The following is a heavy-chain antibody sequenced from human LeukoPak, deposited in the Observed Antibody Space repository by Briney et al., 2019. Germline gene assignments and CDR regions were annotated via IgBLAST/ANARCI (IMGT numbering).Heavy chain of an antibody. Sequence: PSETLSLTCAVYGGSFSGYYWSWIRQPPGKGLEWIGEINHSGSTNYNPSLKSRVTISVDTSKNQFSLELSSVTAADTAVYYCARGPYSSGWYLMAADCWGQGTLVTVSS. CDR2: INHSGST. J-gene: IGHJ4*02. CDR3: ARGPYSSGWYLMAADC. D-gene: IGHD6-19*01. CDR1: GGSFSGYY. V-gene: IGHV4-34*01.